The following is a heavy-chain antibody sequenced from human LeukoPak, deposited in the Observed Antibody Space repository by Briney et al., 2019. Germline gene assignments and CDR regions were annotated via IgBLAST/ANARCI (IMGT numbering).Heavy chain of an antibody. CDR3: AKRGVVIRVILGGFHKEAYYIDS. J-gene: IGHJ4*02. V-gene: IGHV3-23*01. CDR1: GITVSNYS. Sequence: QPGGSLRLSCAVSGITVSNYSMSWDRQAPGKGLEWVSGISGSGGSTHYADSVKGRFTISRDNPRNTLYLQMNSLRPEDTAVDFCAKRGVVIRVILGGFHKEAYYIDSWGQGALVTVSS. D-gene: IGHD3-22*01. CDR2: ISGSGGST.